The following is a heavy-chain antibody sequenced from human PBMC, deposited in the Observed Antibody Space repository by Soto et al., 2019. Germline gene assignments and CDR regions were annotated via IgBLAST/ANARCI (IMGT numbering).Heavy chain of an antibody. CDR1: GGLIRRYY. V-gene: IGHV4-4*07. CDR2: IFSSGST. CDR3: GTTNG. Sequence: PSEERRLTWTGSGGLIRRYYWSWIRQPAGKGLEYIGRIFSSGSTNYHPSLKSRISMSVDTSKNQFSLKMQSVTAADTAVYFCGTTNG. J-gene: IGHJ6*01. D-gene: IGHD1-1*01.